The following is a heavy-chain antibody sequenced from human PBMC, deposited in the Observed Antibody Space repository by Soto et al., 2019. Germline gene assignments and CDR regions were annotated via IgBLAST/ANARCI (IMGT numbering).Heavy chain of an antibody. D-gene: IGHD3-9*01. CDR1: GFTFSNAW. CDR2: IKSKTDGGTT. Sequence: EVQLVESGGGLVKPGGSLRLSCAASGFTFSNAWMSWVRQAPGKGLEWVGRIKSKTDGGTTDYAAPVKGRFTISRDDSKHTLYLQMTRLKTDDTSVYYCTTGPYYDILPGSDWFDPWGQGTLVTVSS. CDR3: TTGPYYDILPGSDWFDP. J-gene: IGHJ5*02. V-gene: IGHV3-15*01.